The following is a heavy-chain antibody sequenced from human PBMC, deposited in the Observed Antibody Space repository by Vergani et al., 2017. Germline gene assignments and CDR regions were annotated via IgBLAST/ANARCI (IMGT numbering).Heavy chain of an antibody. CDR1: GFTFSSYG. D-gene: IGHD4-17*01. CDR3: AKAPWATVTTGAWLDY. Sequence: QVQLVESGGGVVQPGRSLRLSCAASGFTFSSYGMHWVRQAPGKGLEWVAVISYDGSNKYYADSVKGRFTISRDNSKNTLYLQMNSLRAEDTAVYYFAKAPWATVTTGAWLDYWGQGTLVTVSS. J-gene: IGHJ4*02. CDR2: ISYDGSNK. V-gene: IGHV3-30*18.